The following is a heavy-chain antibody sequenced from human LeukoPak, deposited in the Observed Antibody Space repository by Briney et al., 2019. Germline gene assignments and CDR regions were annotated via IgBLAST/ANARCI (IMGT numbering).Heavy chain of an antibody. J-gene: IGHJ4*02. D-gene: IGHD6-13*01. V-gene: IGHV3-7*05. CDR3: ARISIAAAGDSDF. Sequence: PGGSLRLSCAASGFTFSRHWMSWVRQAPGKGLEWVANIKQDGTAAYYVDSVKGRFTISRDNAKNSLYLQMNSLRAEDTAVYYCARISIAAAGDSDFWGQGTLVTVSS. CDR2: IKQDGTAA. CDR1: GFTFSRHW.